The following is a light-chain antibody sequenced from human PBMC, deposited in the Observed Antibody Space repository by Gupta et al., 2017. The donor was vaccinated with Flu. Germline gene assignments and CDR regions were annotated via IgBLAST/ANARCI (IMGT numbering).Light chain of an antibody. CDR1: QSVSSSY. CDR2: GAS. J-gene: IGKJ4*01. V-gene: IGKV3-20*01. Sequence: EIVLTQSPGTLSLSPGERATLSCRASQSVSSSYLAWYQQKPGQAPRLLIYGASSRATGIPDRFSGSGSGTXFTLTIXRLEPEDFAVYYCQQYCSSPLTFGXGTKVEIK. CDR3: QQYCSSPLT.